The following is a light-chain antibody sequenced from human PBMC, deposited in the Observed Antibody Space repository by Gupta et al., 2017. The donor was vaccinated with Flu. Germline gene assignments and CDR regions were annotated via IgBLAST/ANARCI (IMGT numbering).Light chain of an antibody. CDR3: SSYTSNTNPLL. J-gene: IGLJ3*02. CDR1: SSDVGLYDS. Sequence: QSALTQPGSVSGSPGQSITLSCIGTSSDVGLYDSVSWYQQLPGKAPKLLIYEVTNRPSGVSNRFSGSKSGNTASLTISGLQAEDEADYYCSSYTSNTNPLLFGGGTKLTVL. CDR2: EVT. V-gene: IGLV2-14*01.